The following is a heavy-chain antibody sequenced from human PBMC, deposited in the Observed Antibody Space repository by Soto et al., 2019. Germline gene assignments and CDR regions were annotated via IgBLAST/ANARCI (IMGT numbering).Heavy chain of an antibody. J-gene: IGHJ5*02. D-gene: IGHD3-10*01. V-gene: IGHV4-59*01. CDR2: IHYTGRT. Sequence: SETLSLTCTVSGGSIRSYYWTWIRRSPGKGLEWIGYIHYTGRTNNNPSLKSRVTMSVDTSKNQFSLKLSSVIAVDTAVYYCARDLTIGGFFDPWGQGTLVTVSS. CDR1: GGSIRSYY. CDR3: ARDLTIGGFFDP.